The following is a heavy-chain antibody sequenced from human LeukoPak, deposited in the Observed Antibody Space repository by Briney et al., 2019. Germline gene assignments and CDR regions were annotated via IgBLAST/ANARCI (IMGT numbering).Heavy chain of an antibody. CDR2: IYSGGST. V-gene: IGHV3-53*01. CDR1: GFTVSTNY. J-gene: IGHJ4*02. D-gene: IGHD3-22*01. CDR3: ARDQNYDIAY. Sequence: QPGGSLRLSCAASGFTVSTNYMSWVRQAPGKGLEWVSVIYSGGSTYYADSVKGRFTITRDNSKNTVYLQMNSLRAEDTAVYYCARDQNYDIAYWGQGTLVTVSS.